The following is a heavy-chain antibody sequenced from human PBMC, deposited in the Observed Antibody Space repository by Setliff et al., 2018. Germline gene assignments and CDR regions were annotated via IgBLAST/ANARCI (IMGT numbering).Heavy chain of an antibody. CDR2: INTNTGNP. J-gene: IGHJ6*03. CDR3: ARGSRFGTIVYKGDYYMDV. V-gene: IGHV7-4-1*02. CDR1: GFRFSTFG. D-gene: IGHD3-10*01. Sequence: ASVKVSCKTSGFRFSTFGFSWVRQAPGQGLEWMGWINTNTGNPVYAQGFTGRFVFSLGTSVSTAYLQISSLKAEDTAIYYCARGSRFGTIVYKGDYYMDVWGKGTTVTVSS.